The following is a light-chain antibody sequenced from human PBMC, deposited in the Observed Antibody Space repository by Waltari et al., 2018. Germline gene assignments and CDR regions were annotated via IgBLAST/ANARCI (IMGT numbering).Light chain of an antibody. Sequence: QSALTQPASVSGSPGQSITISCTGTSRDCGSYNLVSWSHQHPGKAPKLMIYEVSKRPSGVSNRFSGSKSGNTASLTISGLQAEDEADYYCCSYAGSSTLVFGGGTKLTVL. J-gene: IGLJ2*01. CDR2: EVS. CDR3: CSYAGSSTLV. V-gene: IGLV2-23*02. CDR1: SRDCGSYNL.